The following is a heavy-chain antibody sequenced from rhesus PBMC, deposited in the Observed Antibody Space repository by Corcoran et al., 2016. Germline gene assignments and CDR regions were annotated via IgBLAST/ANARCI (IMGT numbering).Heavy chain of an antibody. CDR2: IYGSGSST. Sequence: QLQLQESGPGLVKPSETLSVTCAVSGGSISSSYWSWIRQAPGKGLEWIGYIYGSGSSTNYNPSLNSRVTLSIDTSKNQLSRKLSSVTAADTAGYYCASGGVTFDYWGQGVLVTVSS. D-gene: IGHD3-34*01. V-gene: IGHV4-169*02. CDR3: ASGGVTFDY. J-gene: IGHJ4*01. CDR1: GGSISSSY.